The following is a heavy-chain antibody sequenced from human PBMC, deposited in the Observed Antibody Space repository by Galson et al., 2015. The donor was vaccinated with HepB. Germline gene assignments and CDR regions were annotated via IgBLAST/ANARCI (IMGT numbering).Heavy chain of an antibody. V-gene: IGHV3-30*03. CDR3: AREDILNYWVY. CDR2: VSYDGTDE. Sequence: SLRLSRAASGFTFSNYGLDWVRQAPGKGVERVAIVSYDGTDEKSADVVQGRLTTSKDNSKNTLYLQLESLRAAEPAVYYCAREDILNYWVYWGQGTLVNVSS. J-gene: IGHJ4*02. D-gene: IGHD3-9*01. CDR1: GFTFSNYG.